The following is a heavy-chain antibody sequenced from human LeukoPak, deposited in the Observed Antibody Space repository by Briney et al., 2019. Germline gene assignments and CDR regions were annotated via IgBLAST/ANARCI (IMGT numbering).Heavy chain of an antibody. CDR1: GYTFTSYY. J-gene: IGHJ3*02. CDR2: INPSGGST. CDR3: AREGPLTIWYGHDAFDI. V-gene: IGHV1-46*01. Sequence: GASVKVSCKASGYTFTSYYMHWVRQAPGQGLEWMGVINPSGGSTSYAQKFQGRVTMTRDTSTSTVYMELSSLRSEDTAVYYCAREGPLTIWYGHDAFDIWGQGTMVTVSS. D-gene: IGHD3-3*01.